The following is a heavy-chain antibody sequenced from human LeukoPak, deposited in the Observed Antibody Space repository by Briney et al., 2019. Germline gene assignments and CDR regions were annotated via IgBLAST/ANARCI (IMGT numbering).Heavy chain of an antibody. CDR3: AREYEDYGDYGGYFDY. CDR2: IYTSGST. J-gene: IGHJ4*02. D-gene: IGHD4-17*01. Sequence: SQTLSLTCTVSGGSISSGSYYWSWIRQPAGKGLEWIGRIYTSGSTNYNPSLKSRVTMSVDTSKNQFSLRLSSVTAADTAVYYCAREYEDYGDYGGYFDYWGQGTLVTVSS. V-gene: IGHV4-61*02. CDR1: GGSISSGSYY.